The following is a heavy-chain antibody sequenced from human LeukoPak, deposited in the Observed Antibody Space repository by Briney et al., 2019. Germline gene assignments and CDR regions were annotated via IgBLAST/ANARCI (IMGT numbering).Heavy chain of an antibody. Sequence: SVKASCKASGDNFNNYAFNWVRQAPGQGPEWMGGSIPLFGTVKAAQKFQGRFTISTDESTSTAYMELSSLTSEDTAVYYCARGGRPLGYFYMDVWGKGTTVTVSS. J-gene: IGHJ6*03. V-gene: IGHV1-69*05. CDR1: GDNFNNYA. CDR3: ARGGRPLGYFYMDV. CDR2: SIPLFGTV.